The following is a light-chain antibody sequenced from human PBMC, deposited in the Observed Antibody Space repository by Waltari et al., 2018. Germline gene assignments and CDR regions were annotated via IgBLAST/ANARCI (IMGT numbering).Light chain of an antibody. CDR2: AAA. Sequence: DIQMTQSPSSLSASVGDRVTITCRGSQSISSYLNWYQQKPGTAPKLLIYAAASLQSGVPSRFSGSGSGTDFTLTISSLQSEVVATYYCQQSYSTPLTFGGGTKVEIK. V-gene: IGKV1-39*01. CDR1: QSISSY. J-gene: IGKJ4*01. CDR3: QQSYSTPLT.